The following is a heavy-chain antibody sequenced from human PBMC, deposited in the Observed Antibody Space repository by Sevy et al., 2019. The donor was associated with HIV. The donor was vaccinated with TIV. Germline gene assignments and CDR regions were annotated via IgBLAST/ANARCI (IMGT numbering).Heavy chain of an antibody. CDR1: VFTFSNFY. Sequence: GGSLRLSCAASVFTFSNFYMGWIRRAPGKGLEWISSISGRDGTVLYADSVKGRFTISRDNAMNSLYLQINSLRVEDTAVYYCVRDPHFDFWNGYYVNFDFWGQGTLVTVSS. J-gene: IGHJ4*02. CDR3: VRDPHFDFWNGYYVNFDF. D-gene: IGHD3-3*01. CDR2: ISGRDGTV. V-gene: IGHV3-11*01.